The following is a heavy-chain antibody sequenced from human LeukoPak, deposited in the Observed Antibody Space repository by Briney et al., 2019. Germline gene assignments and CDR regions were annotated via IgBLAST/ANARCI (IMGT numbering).Heavy chain of an antibody. V-gene: IGHV1-2*02. CDR1: GYTFTGYY. Sequence: ASVKVSCKASGYTFTGYYMHWVRQAPGQGLEWMGWINPNSGGTNYAQKFQGRVTMTRDTSISTAYMELSRLRSDDTAVYYCAYIRDDILTGYPIDYWGQGTLVTVSS. CDR2: INPNSGGT. CDR3: AYIRDDILTGYPIDY. D-gene: IGHD3-9*01. J-gene: IGHJ4*02.